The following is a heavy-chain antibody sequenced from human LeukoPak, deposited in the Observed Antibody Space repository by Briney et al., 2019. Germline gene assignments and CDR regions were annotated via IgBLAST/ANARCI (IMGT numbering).Heavy chain of an antibody. J-gene: IGHJ2*01. Sequence: GGSLRLSCAASGFTFSNFWMHWVRQAPGKGLEWVSLIFSGGVTYYADSVKGRVIFTRANSKNTLFLQMNSLRAEDTAVYYCARAPSGWSDYWYFDLWGRGTLVTVSS. D-gene: IGHD6-19*01. CDR3: ARAPSGWSDYWYFDL. V-gene: IGHV3-53*01. CDR2: IFSGGVT. CDR1: GFTFSNFW.